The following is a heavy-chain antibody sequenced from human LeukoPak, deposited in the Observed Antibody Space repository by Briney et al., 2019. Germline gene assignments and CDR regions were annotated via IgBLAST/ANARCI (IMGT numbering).Heavy chain of an antibody. CDR1: GYTFTSYD. Sequence: GASVKVSCKAFGYTFTSYDINWVRQATGQGLEWMGWMNPNSGNTGYAQKFQGRVTITRNTSISTAYMELSSLRSEDTAVYYCARYCSGASCYMGDDAFDIWGQGTMVTVSS. D-gene: IGHD2-2*02. CDR2: MNPNSGNT. V-gene: IGHV1-8*03. CDR3: ARYCSGASCYMGDDAFDI. J-gene: IGHJ3*02.